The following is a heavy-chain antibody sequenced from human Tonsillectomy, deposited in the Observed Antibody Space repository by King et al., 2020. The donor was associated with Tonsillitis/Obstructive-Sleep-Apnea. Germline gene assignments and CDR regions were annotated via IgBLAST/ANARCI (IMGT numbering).Heavy chain of an antibody. CDR3: ARDMVLEAGGDAFDI. Sequence: QLQESGPGLVKPSETLSLTCTVSGGSISSYYWSWIRQPPGKGLEWIGYIYYSGSTNYNPSLTNRVTISVDTSKNQFSLKLSSVTAADTAVYYCARDMVLEAGGDAFDIWGQGTMVTVSS. D-gene: IGHD2-8*01. J-gene: IGHJ3*02. V-gene: IGHV4-59*01. CDR2: IYYSGST. CDR1: GGSISSYY.